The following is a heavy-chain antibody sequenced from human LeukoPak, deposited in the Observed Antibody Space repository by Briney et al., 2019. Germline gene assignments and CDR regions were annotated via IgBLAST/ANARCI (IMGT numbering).Heavy chain of an antibody. CDR1: GFSFTAYD. D-gene: IGHD3-22*01. CDR2: LNPHSGGP. CDR3: ARDPDDSSGSPDY. Sequence: ASVKVYCKTSGFSFTAYDIHWVRQAPGHGLDWMGWLNPHSGGPTYAQKFQGRVTMTRDTSISTAYMELSRLRSDDTAVYYCARDPDDSSGSPDYWGQGTLVTVSS. J-gene: IGHJ4*02. V-gene: IGHV1-2*02.